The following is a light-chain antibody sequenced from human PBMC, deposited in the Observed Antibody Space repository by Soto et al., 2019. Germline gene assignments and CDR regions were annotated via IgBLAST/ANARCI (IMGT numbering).Light chain of an antibody. J-gene: IGLJ2*01. CDR1: NSNIGSNY. CDR2: RNA. CDR3: ATWDDRLSGVV. Sequence: QSVLTQPPSASGTPGQRVTIFCSGINSNIGSNYVHWYQQFPGTAPKLLIYRNAQRPSGVPDRFSGSKSGISASLAISGLRSEVEADYFCATWDDRLSGVVFGGGTKVTVL. V-gene: IGLV1-47*01.